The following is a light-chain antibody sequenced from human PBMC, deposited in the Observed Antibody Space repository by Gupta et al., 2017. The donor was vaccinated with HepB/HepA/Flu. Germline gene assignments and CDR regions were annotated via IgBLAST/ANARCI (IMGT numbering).Light chain of an antibody. CDR2: EVR. CDR3: CSYAGSRV. V-gene: IGLV2-23*02. J-gene: IGLJ1*01. Sequence: QSALTQPASVSGSPGQSITISCTGTSSDVGSYNLVSWYQQHPGKAPKLMIYEVRKRPSGVSNRFSGSKSGNTASLTISGLKAEDEADYYCCSYAGSRVFGTGTKVTVL. CDR1: SSDVGSYNL.